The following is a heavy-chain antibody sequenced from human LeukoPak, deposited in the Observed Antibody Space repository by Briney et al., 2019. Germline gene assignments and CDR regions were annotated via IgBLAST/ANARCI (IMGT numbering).Heavy chain of an antibody. J-gene: IGHJ4*02. CDR2: INPNSGGT. Sequence: GASVKVSCKASGYTFTGYYMHWVRQAPGQGLEWMGWINPNSGGTNYAQKFQGRVTMTRDTSISTAYMELSRLRSDDTAMYYCARGTGYSSSWWAYWGQGTLATVSS. D-gene: IGHD6-13*01. CDR3: ARGTGYSSSWWAY. V-gene: IGHV1-2*02. CDR1: GYTFTGYY.